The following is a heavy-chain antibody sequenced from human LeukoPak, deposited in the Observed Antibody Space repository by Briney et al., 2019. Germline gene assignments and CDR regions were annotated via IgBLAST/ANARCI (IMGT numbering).Heavy chain of an antibody. J-gene: IGHJ4*02. Sequence: GGSLRLSCAASGFTVSSNYMSWVRQAPGKGLEYVSAISSNGGSTYYADSVKGRFTIPRDNSRNTLHLQMSSLRVEDTAVYYCVKDSSSGSYFDYWGQGTLVTVSS. CDR2: ISSNGGST. D-gene: IGHD3-10*01. V-gene: IGHV3-64D*06. CDR3: VKDSSSGSYFDY. CDR1: GFTVSSNY.